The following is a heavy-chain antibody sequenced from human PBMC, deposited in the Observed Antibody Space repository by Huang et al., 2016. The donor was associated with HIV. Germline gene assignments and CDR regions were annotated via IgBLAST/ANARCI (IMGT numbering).Heavy chain of an antibody. V-gene: IGHV3-30-3*01. Sequence: QVQLVESGGGVVQPGRSLRLSCAASGFSFANEAMHWVRQDAGNMLEWVTCISNDGSSSYYAYSGKGRFTISRDKFKNALYLQMNRLRGDDTAVYYCTREYTVAGAFDLWGQGTMVTVSS. D-gene: IGHD5-12*01. CDR1: GFSFANEA. CDR3: TREYTVAGAFDL. J-gene: IGHJ3*01. CDR2: ISNDGSSS.